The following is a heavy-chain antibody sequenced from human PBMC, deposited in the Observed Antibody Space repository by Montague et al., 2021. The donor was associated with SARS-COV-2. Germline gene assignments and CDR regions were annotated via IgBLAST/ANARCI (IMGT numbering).Heavy chain of an antibody. Sequence: CAISGDSVSSNRAASNWITHSPSRDFEWLWSPYYRTKWYNDYAVSVKSRITINPDTSKNQFSLQLNSVTAEDTAVYYCARELRRIIMIVDIRGFDYWGQGTLVTVSS. D-gene: IGHD3-22*01. CDR2: PYYRTKWYN. V-gene: IGHV6-1*01. CDR1: GDSVSSNRAA. J-gene: IGHJ4*02. CDR3: ARELRRIIMIVDIRGFDY.